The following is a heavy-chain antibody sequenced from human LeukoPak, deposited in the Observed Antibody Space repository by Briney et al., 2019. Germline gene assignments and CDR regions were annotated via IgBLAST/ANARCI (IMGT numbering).Heavy chain of an antibody. Sequence: GGSLRLSCEASGFTFGNYAMNWVRQAPGKGLEWVSTISGTGSSTYYADSAKGRFTISRDNSKDTLFLQLNSLTAADTAMYFCAKASVAIPQYCNSWGQGTLVTVSS. CDR2: ISGTGSST. D-gene: IGHD2-2*02. CDR1: GFTFGNYA. V-gene: IGHV3-23*01. CDR3: AKASVAIPQYCNS. J-gene: IGHJ5*02.